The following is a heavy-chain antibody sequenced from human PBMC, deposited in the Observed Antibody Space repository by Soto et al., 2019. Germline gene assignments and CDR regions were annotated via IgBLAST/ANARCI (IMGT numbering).Heavy chain of an antibody. CDR3: ARVGRYYSESTESD. V-gene: IGHV3-21*01. Sequence: EVQLVESGGGLVKPGESLRLSCVASGFNFNTHTMSWVRQAPGKGLEWVSSISSKSAYIYYADSVEGRFTVSRDNAKTSLYLQMTALRADDTAVYYCARVGRYYSESTESDWGQGTLVTVSS. CDR2: ISSKSAYI. CDR1: GFNFNTHT. D-gene: IGHD3-22*01. J-gene: IGHJ4*02.